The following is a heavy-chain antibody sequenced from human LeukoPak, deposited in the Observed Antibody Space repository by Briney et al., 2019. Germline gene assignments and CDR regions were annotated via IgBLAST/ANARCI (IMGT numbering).Heavy chain of an antibody. V-gene: IGHV3-48*03. CDR2: ISSSGSTI. J-gene: IGHJ3*02. Sequence: GGSLRLSCAASGFTFSSYAMNWVRQAPGKGLEWVSYISSSGSTIYYADSVKGRFTIYRDNAKNSLYLQMNSLRAEDTAVYYCARGGYSGYYGFNGAFDIWGQGTMVTVSS. CDR1: GFTFSSYA. D-gene: IGHD5-12*01. CDR3: ARGGYSGYYGFNGAFDI.